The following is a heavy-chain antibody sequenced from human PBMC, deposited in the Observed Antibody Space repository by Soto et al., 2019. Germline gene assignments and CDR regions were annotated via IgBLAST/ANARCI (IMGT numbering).Heavy chain of an antibody. CDR1: DHTFTYYG. D-gene: IGHD1-1*01. CDR3: AETGGHYFGLDI. Sequence: HAQLLQSGGEVKKPGASVKVSCNSSDHTFTYYGINWVRRAPGQWLEWMGGISGYNGNTKYAQKFQDRVTMSADTTARTGYMEVRSLAYDGAAVYFCAETGGHYFGLDIWGQGTPVTVSS. CDR2: ISGYNGNT. J-gene: IGHJ6*02. V-gene: IGHV1-18*01.